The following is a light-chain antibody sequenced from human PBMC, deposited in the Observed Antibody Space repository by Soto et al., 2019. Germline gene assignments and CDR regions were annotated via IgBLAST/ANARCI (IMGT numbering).Light chain of an antibody. Sequence: DIQMTQSQYSLSASEGDRVTITCRASQSISSYLNWFQQKPGKAPKFLIYGASSLQSGVPSRFSGSGSGTDFTLTISSLQPEDFATYYCQQSYSSPYTLGQGTRLEIK. CDR2: GAS. CDR3: QQSYSSPYT. V-gene: IGKV1-39*01. CDR1: QSISSY. J-gene: IGKJ5*01.